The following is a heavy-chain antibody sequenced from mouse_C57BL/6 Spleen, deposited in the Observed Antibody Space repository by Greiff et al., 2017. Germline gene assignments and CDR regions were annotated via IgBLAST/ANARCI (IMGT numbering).Heavy chain of an antibody. CDR1: GFTFSDYG. D-gene: IGHD4-1*01. V-gene: IGHV5-17*01. CDR3: ATNFFDY. J-gene: IGHJ2*01. CDR2: ISSGSSTI. Sequence: EVHLVESGGGLVKPGGSLKLSCAASGFTFSDYGLHWVRQAPEKGLEWVAYISSGSSTIYYADTVKGRFTISRDNAKNTLFLQMTSLRSEDTAMYYCATNFFDYWGQGTTLTVSS.